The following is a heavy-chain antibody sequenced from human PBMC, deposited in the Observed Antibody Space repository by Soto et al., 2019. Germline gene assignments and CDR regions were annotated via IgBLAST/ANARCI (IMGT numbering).Heavy chain of an antibody. Sequence: QVQLQESGPGLVKPSQTLSLTCTVSGGSISSGAYYWSWIRQHPGKGLEWIGYIYYSGSTYYNPSLKSRVAISVDTSKNQFSLKLSSVTAADTAVYYCARVSVRRRPMDVWGQGTTGTVSS. CDR3: ARVSVRRRPMDV. CDR2: IYYSGST. CDR1: GGSISSGAYY. J-gene: IGHJ6*02. D-gene: IGHD3-16*02. V-gene: IGHV4-31*03.